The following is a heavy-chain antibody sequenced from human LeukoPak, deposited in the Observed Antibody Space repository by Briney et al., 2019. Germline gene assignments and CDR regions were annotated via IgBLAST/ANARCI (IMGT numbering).Heavy chain of an antibody. J-gene: IGHJ5*02. CDR2: IRYDGSNK. CDR3: AKDTAGWELLMVWFDP. Sequence: GGSLRLSCAASGFTFSSYGMHWVRQAPGKGLEWVAFIRYDGSNKYYADSVKGRFTISRDNSKNTLYLQMNSLRAEDTAVYYCAKDTAGWELLMVWFDPWGQGTLVTVSS. V-gene: IGHV3-30*02. D-gene: IGHD1-26*01. CDR1: GFTFSSYG.